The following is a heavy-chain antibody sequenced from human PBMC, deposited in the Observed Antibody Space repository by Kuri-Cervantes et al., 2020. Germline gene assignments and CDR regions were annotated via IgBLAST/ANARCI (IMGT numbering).Heavy chain of an antibody. Sequence: GGSLRLSCTVSGFTFSSYTMSWVRLAPGKGLERVSSLGNSHDYIHYADSVKGRFTISRDNAKNTLYLQMNSLRAEDTAVYYCAKEALAYCGGDCYSPLDYWGQGTLVTVSS. D-gene: IGHD2-21*02. CDR1: GFTFSSYT. J-gene: IGHJ4*02. CDR2: LGNSHDYI. CDR3: AKEALAYCGGDCYSPLDY. V-gene: IGHV3-21*04.